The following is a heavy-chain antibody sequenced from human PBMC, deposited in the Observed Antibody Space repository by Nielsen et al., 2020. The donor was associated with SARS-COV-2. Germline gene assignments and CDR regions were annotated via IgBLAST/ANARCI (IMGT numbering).Heavy chain of an antibody. CDR3: ARDLWNAGGDDAFDI. D-gene: IGHD1-1*01. V-gene: IGHV3-48*02. Sequence: GESLKISCAASGFTFSSYSMNWVRQAPGKGLEWVSYISSSSSTIYYADSVKGRFTISRDNAKNSLYLQMNSLRDEDTAVYYCARDLWNAGGDDAFDIWGQGTMVTVSS. CDR2: ISSSSSTI. J-gene: IGHJ3*02. CDR1: GFTFSSYS.